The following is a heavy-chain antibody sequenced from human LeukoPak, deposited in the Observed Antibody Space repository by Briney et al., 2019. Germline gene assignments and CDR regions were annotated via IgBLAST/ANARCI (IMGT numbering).Heavy chain of an antibody. CDR1: GFTFSQFG. CDR2: FDGNAHGT. CDR3: AKGQVAGPTKNRFDY. V-gene: IGHV3-23*01. Sequence: GGSLRLSCATSGFTFSQFGMTWVRQPPGKGLEWVASFDGNAHGTYFADSVKGRCTISSDNSKNTVYLQMNSLRAEDTAVYYCAKGQVAGPTKNRFDYWGQGTLVTVSS. J-gene: IGHJ4*02. D-gene: IGHD6-19*01.